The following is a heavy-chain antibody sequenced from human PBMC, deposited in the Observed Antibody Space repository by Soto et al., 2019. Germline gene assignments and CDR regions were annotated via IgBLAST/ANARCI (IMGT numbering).Heavy chain of an antibody. V-gene: IGHV1-46*03. CDR1: GYTFTSYA. D-gene: IGHD6-13*01. J-gene: IGHJ6*03. Sequence: ASVKVSCKASGYTFTSYAMHWVRQAPGQGLEWMGIINPSGSSTSYAQKFQGRVTMTRDTSTSTVYMELSSLRSEDTAVYYCARNPPSIAAAGIVTEDYYYYYMDVWGKGTTVTVSS. CDR3: ARNPPSIAAAGIVTEDYYYYYMDV. CDR2: INPSGSST.